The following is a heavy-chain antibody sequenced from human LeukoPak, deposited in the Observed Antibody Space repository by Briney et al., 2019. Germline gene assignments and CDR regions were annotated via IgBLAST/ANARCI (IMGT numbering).Heavy chain of an antibody. J-gene: IGHJ4*02. Sequence: GGSMRLSCTASGFIFSNAWMSWVRQAPGKGLEWVGRIKSKADGGTTDYAAPVKGRFTISKDDSKNTLYLQMNSLKSEDTAVYYCTTEYYASGVLTPIDYWGQGTLVTVSS. D-gene: IGHD2/OR15-2a*01. V-gene: IGHV3-15*01. CDR3: TTEYYASGVLTPIDY. CDR2: IKSKADGGTT. CDR1: GFIFSNAW.